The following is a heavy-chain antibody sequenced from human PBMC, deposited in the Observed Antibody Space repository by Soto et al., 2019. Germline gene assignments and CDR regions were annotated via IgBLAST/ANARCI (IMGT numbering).Heavy chain of an antibody. D-gene: IGHD5-18*01. V-gene: IGHV4-30-4*02. Sequence: SETLSLTCTVSGGSINSGDYYWSWIRQPPGKGLEWIGYIYYIGSTYYNPSLKSRVTISVDTSKNQFSLKLSSVTAADTALYYCASFVDTAMVKGLDYWGQGTQVTVSS. CDR1: GGSINSGDYY. J-gene: IGHJ4*02. CDR2: IYYIGST. CDR3: ASFVDTAMVKGLDY.